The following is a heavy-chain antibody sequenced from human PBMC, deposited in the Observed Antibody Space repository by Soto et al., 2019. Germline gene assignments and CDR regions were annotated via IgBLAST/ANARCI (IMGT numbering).Heavy chain of an antibody. CDR1: VFTFGPHS. D-gene: IGHD2-2*01. Sequence: PGGSLRLCCAASVFTFGPHSMYWVRQAPGKGLEWISYITSSDVTMYADSVKGRFTISRDNAKNSLYLQMNSLRGEDTAVYFCVGEVGFQLIYWGQGT. J-gene: IGHJ4*02. CDR3: VGEVGFQLIY. CDR2: ITSSDVT. V-gene: IGHV3-48*01.